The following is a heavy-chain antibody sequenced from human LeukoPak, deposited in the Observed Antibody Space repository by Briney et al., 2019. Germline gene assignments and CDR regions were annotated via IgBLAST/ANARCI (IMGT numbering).Heavy chain of an antibody. CDR3: ARRNAMDV. Sequence: GGSLRLSCAASGFTFSNYWMTWVRQAPGKGLEWVANINRDGSVRYYVDSVKGRFTISRDDAKSSLYLQMNSLRAEDTAVYYCARRNAMDVWGQGTTVIVFS. V-gene: IGHV3-7*03. CDR2: INRDGSVR. J-gene: IGHJ6*02. CDR1: GFTFSNYW.